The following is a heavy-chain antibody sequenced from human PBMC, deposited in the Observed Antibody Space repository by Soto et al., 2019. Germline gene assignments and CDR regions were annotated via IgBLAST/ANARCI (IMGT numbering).Heavy chain of an antibody. Sequence: SETLSLTCAVSGGSISSSNWWSWVRQPPGKGLEWIGEIYHSGSTNYNPSLKSRVTISVDKSKNQFSLKLSSVTAADTAVYYCASFHAAAGTWAKDFDYWGQGTLVTVSS. D-gene: IGHD6-13*01. CDR1: GGSISSSNW. V-gene: IGHV4-4*02. CDR3: ASFHAAAGTWAKDFDY. CDR2: IYHSGST. J-gene: IGHJ4*02.